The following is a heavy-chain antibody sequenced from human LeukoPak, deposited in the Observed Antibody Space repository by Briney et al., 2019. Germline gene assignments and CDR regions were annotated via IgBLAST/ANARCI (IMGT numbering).Heavy chain of an antibody. J-gene: IGHJ5*02. CDR3: ARAGYCSGGSCPVSWFDP. CDR2: IIPIFGIA. D-gene: IGHD2-15*01. CDR1: GGTFSSYA. V-gene: IGHV1-69*04. Sequence: ASVKVSCKASGGTFSSYAISWVRQAPGQGLEWMGRIIPIFGIANYAQKFQSRVTITADKSTSTAYMELSSLRSEDTAVYYCARAGYCSGGSCPVSWFDPWGQGTLVTVSS.